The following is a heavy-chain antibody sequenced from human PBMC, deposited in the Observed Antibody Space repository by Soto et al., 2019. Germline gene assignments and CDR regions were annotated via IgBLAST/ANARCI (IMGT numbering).Heavy chain of an antibody. Sequence: PSETLSLTCTVSGASFSGYYWNWIRQPPGKRLEWIGYIYYSGSTNYNPSLKSRVSISVDSSKNQFSLKLTSVTAADTAVYYCARQYSNGFDYWGQGTLVTVSS. CDR1: GASFSGYY. J-gene: IGHJ4*02. D-gene: IGHD6-19*01. V-gene: IGHV4-59*01. CDR2: IYYSGST. CDR3: ARQYSNGFDY.